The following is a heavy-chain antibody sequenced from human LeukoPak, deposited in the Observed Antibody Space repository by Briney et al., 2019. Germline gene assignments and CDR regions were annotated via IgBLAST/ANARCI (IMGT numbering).Heavy chain of an antibody. CDR1: GFIFSNYG. Sequence: PGGSLRLSCAASGFIFSNYGMHWVRQAPGKGLEWVSAISGSGGSTYYADSVKGRFTVSRDNSKNTLYLQMNSLRAEDTAVYYCAKDPREMSRVFYFDYWGQGTLVTVSS. CDR3: AKDPREMSRVFYFDY. J-gene: IGHJ4*02. V-gene: IGHV3-23*01. CDR2: ISGSGGST. D-gene: IGHD2-2*01.